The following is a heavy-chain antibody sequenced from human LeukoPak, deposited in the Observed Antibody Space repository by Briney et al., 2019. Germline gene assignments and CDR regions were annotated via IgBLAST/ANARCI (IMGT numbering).Heavy chain of an antibody. CDR1: GFTFSNSA. Sequence: GGSLRLSCAASGFTFSNSAVNWVRQTPEKGLEWVSAISGSGDKTLYADSVRGRFTISRDNSKNMLYLQMNSLRAEDTAMYYCAKADCATIYCYVKDYWGQGTLVTVSS. CDR3: AKADCATIYCYVKDY. V-gene: IGHV3-23*01. CDR2: ISGSGDKT. J-gene: IGHJ4*02. D-gene: IGHD2/OR15-2a*01.